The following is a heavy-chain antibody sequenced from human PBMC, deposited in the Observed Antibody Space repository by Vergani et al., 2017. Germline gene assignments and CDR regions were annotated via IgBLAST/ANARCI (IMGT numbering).Heavy chain of an antibody. V-gene: IGHV6-1*01. CDR2: TYFMSKWYN. CDR1: GDRVSNKSAG. J-gene: IGHJ6*03. D-gene: IGHD3-22*01. Sequence: QVQLHQSGPGLVKPSQTLSLTCALSGDRVSNKSAGWNWIRQPPSRGLEWLGRTYFMSKWYNDYAASVKSRMTINSDTSKNLFSLQLQSVTPEATAVYYCAREDISLTVEGANYMDIWGKGTMVTVSS. CDR3: AREDISLTVEGANYMDI.